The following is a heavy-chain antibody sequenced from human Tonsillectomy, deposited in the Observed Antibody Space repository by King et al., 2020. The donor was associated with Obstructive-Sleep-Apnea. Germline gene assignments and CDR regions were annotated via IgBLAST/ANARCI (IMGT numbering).Heavy chain of an antibody. CDR1: GYTFTQYY. V-gene: IGHV1-46*01. CDR2: INPSGGST. CDR3: AREASEQWDESDWFDP. J-gene: IGHJ5*02. D-gene: IGHD6-19*01. Sequence: QLVQSGAEVKRPGASVKVSCKASGYTFTQYYIHWVRQAPGPGLEWMGMINPSGGSTNHAPKIQGRVTITRDTSTSTVYMELNSLGSEDTAVYYRAREASEQWDESDWFDPWGQGTLVTVSS.